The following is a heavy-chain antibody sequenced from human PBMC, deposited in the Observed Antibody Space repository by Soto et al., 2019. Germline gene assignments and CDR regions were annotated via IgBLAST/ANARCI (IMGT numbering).Heavy chain of an antibody. CDR2: FDPEDGET. V-gene: IGHV1-24*01. D-gene: IGHD5-12*01. CDR1: GYTLTELS. J-gene: IGHJ1*01. Sequence: ASVKVSCKVSGYTLTELSMHWVRQAPGKGLEWMGGFDPEDGETIYAQKFQGRVTMTEDTSTDTAYMELSSLRSEDTAVYYCATDLGRRDGYNSLIFFDAEYFQHWGQGTLVTVSS. CDR3: ATDLGRRDGYNSLIFFDAEYFQH.